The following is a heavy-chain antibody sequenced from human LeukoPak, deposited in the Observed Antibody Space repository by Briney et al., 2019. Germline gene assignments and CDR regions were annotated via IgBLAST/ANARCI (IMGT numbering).Heavy chain of an antibody. J-gene: IGHJ6*02. D-gene: IGHD2/OR15-2a*01. CDR3: ARGRRLSYYYGMDV. CDR1: GGPFSGYY. V-gene: IGHV4-34*01. CDR2: INHSGST. Sequence: SETLSLTCAVYGGPFSGYYWSRIRQPPGKGLEWIGEINHSGSTNYNPSLKSRVTISVDTSKNQFSLKLSSVTAADTAVYYCARGRRLSYYYGMDVWGQGTTVTVSS.